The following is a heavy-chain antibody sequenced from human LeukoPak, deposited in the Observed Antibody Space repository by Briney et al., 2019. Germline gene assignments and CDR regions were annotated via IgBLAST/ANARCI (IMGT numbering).Heavy chain of an antibody. Sequence: PGGXLRLSCAASGFTFRSYEMNWVRQAPGKGLEWVSSISSSSSYIYYADSVKGGFTISRDNAKNSLYLQMNSLRAEDTAVYYCARDFSGGFDYWGQGTLVTVSS. CDR2: ISSSSSYI. D-gene: IGHD3-10*01. J-gene: IGHJ4*02. V-gene: IGHV3-21*01. CDR1: GFTFRSYE. CDR3: ARDFSGGFDY.